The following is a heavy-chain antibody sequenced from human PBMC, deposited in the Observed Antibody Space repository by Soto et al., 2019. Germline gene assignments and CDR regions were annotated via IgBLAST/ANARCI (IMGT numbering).Heavy chain of an antibody. J-gene: IGHJ3*02. CDR1: GYTFTSYD. CDR3: ARGLATYCTNGVCYPRDAFDI. D-gene: IGHD2-8*01. Sequence: ASVKVSCKASGYTFTSYDINWVRQATGQGLEWMGWMNPNSGNTGYAQKFQGRVTMTRNTSISTAYMELSSLRSEDTAVYYCARGLATYCTNGVCYPRDAFDIWGQGTMVTLSS. CDR2: MNPNSGNT. V-gene: IGHV1-8*01.